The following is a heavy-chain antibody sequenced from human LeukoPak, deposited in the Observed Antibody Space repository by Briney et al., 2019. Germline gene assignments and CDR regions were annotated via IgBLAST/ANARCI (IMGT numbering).Heavy chain of an antibody. CDR1: GGSISSYY. Sequence: SETLSLTCTVSGGSISSYYWSWIRQPPGKGLDWIGYIYYSGSTNYNPSLKSRVTISVDTSKNQFSLKLSSVTAADTAVYYCARVYYDSSGYYFDYWGQGTLVTVSS. D-gene: IGHD3-22*01. V-gene: IGHV4-59*01. CDR2: IYYSGST. J-gene: IGHJ4*02. CDR3: ARVYYDSSGYYFDY.